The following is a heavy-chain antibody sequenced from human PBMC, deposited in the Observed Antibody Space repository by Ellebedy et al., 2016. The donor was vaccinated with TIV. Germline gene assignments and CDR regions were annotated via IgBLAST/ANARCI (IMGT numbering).Heavy chain of an antibody. D-gene: IGHD2-2*03. CDR3: VRGSGYCTSNTYSDN. J-gene: IGHJ4*02. CDR1: GFTFSRNW. CDR2: INQDGSEK. V-gene: IGHV3-7*03. Sequence: GESLKISCEASGFTFSRNWISWFRLAPGKGLEWVANINQDGSEKYYVDSVKGRFTISRDNAKNSVYLQMDSLTAEDTAVYYCVRGSGYCTSNTYSDNWGQGTLVTVSS.